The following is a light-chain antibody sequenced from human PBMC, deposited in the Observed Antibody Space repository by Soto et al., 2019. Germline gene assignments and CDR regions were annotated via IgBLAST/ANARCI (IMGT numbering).Light chain of an antibody. CDR1: SSNIGSNT. V-gene: IGLV1-44*01. CDR2: SNN. CDR3: AAWDDSLNAHYV. J-gene: IGLJ1*01. Sequence: QSVLTQPPSASGTPGQRVTISCSGSSSNIGSNTVNWYQQLPGTAPKLLIYSNNQRPSGVPDRFSGSKSGTSASLAISGLQSEGEADYYCAAWDDSLNAHYVFGTGTKLTVL.